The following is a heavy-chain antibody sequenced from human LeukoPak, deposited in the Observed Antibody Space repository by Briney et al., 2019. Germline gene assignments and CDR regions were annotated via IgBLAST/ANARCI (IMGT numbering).Heavy chain of an antibody. CDR3: AHAYCSSTSCYPDY. J-gene: IGHJ4*02. Sequence: SGPTLVNPTQTLTLTCTFSGFSLSTSGVGVGWIRQPQGKALEWLALIYWNDDKRYSPSLKSRLTITKDTSKNQVVLTMTNMDPVDTATYYCAHAYCSSTSCYPDYWGQGTLVTVSS. D-gene: IGHD2-2*01. V-gene: IGHV2-5*01. CDR1: GFSLSTSGVG. CDR2: IYWNDDK.